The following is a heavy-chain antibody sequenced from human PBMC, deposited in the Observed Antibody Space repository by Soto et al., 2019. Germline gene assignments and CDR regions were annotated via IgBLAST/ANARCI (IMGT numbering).Heavy chain of an antibody. V-gene: IGHV4-39*01. CDR1: GGSINNRNYY. Sequence: PSETLSLTCTVSGGSINNRNYYLTWIRQPPGGGLEWIGTIYYSGSTYYNPSLRSRVTMSVDTSRNQFSLNLSSVTAADTAVYYCARHDYNLYCIDVWGKGTTVTVSS. J-gene: IGHJ6*03. CDR3: ARHDYNLYCIDV. CDR2: IYYSGST.